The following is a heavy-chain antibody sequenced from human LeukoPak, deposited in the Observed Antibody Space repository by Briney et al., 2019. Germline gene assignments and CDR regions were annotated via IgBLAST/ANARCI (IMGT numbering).Heavy chain of an antibody. V-gene: IGHV3-30*18. J-gene: IGHJ4*02. D-gene: IGHD2-15*01. Sequence: GGSLRLSCAASGFTFSSYSMNWVRQAPGKGLEWVAAISYDGSNKYYADSVKGRFTISRDNSKNTLYLQMNSLRAEDTAVYYCAKMQVAVAAFDYWGQGTLVTVSS. CDR2: ISYDGSNK. CDR3: AKMQVAVAAFDY. CDR1: GFTFSSYS.